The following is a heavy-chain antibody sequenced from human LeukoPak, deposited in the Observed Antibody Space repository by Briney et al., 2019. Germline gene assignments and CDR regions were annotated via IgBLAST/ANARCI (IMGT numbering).Heavy chain of an antibody. D-gene: IGHD3-22*01. CDR3: ARGWYDGSGYYPPRVFYYYYGMDG. J-gene: IGHJ6*02. Sequence: SLRLSCAASGFTFSSYAMHWVRQAPGNGLEWVAVISYDGSNKYYADSVQGRFTISRDNSKNTLYLRMNSLGAEDTAVYYCARGWYDGSGYYPPRVFYYYYGMDGWGQGTTVTVSS. V-gene: IGHV3-30*04. CDR1: GFTFSSYA. CDR2: ISYDGSNK.